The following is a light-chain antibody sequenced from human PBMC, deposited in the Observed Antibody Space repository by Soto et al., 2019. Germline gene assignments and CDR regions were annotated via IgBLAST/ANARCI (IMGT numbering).Light chain of an antibody. CDR3: HQRQYWPPIT. CDR1: LSVSVY. Sequence: FVLPQHPATLSLSPGERATLSCRTSLSVSVYLDWYQQKPGQAPRLLISDASNRATGIPARFSGSGSGTDFTLTISSLEPEDFAVYYCHQRQYWPPITFGQGTRLEIK. V-gene: IGKV3-11*01. J-gene: IGKJ5*01. CDR2: DAS.